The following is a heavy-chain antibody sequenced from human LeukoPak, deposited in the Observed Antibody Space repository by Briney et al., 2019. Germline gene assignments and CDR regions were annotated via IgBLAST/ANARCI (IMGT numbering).Heavy chain of an antibody. CDR3: AKRLRQETALIDY. J-gene: IGHJ4*02. Sequence: GGSLRLSCAASGFTFRSYGMHWVRQAPGKGLEWVPGISWNSGSIGYADSVKGRFTISRDNAKNSLYLQMNSLRAEDTALYYCAKRLRQETALIDYWGQGTLVTVSS. CDR1: GFTFRSYG. V-gene: IGHV3-9*01. D-gene: IGHD4-17*01. CDR2: ISWNSGSI.